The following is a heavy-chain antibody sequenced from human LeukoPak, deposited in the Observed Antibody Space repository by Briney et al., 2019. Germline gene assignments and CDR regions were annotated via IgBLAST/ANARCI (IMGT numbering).Heavy chain of an antibody. D-gene: IGHD2-21*02. Sequence: PGGSLRLSCAASGFTFSSYAMSWVRQAPGKGLEWVSLVSAGGGSTYYADSVKGRFTISRDNSKNTLYLQMNSLRAEDTAVYCCASRNQYCGGDCFWAFDIWGQGRMVTVSS. CDR2: VSAGGGST. J-gene: IGHJ3*02. V-gene: IGHV3-23*01. CDR3: ASRNQYCGGDCFWAFDI. CDR1: GFTFSSYA.